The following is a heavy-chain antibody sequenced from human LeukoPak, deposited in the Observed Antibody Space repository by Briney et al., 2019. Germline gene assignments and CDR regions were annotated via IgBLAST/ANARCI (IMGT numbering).Heavy chain of an antibody. V-gene: IGHV1-69*05. D-gene: IGHD3-10*01. CDR1: GGTFSSYA. J-gene: IGHJ6*03. CDR2: IIPIFGTA. Sequence: SVKVSCKASGGTFSSYAISWVRQAPGQGLEWMGGIIPIFGTANYAQKFQGRVTITTDESTSTAYMELSSLRSEDTAVYYCVPQHYYYYGSGTQGYMDVWGKGTTVTVSS. CDR3: VPQHYYYYGSGTQGYMDV.